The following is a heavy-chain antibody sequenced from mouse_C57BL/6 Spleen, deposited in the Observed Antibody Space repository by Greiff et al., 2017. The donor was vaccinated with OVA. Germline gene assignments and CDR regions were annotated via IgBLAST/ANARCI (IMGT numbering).Heavy chain of an antibody. CDR2: IDPSDSET. CDR3: ARYYYGSSYTAMDY. J-gene: IGHJ4*01. CDR1: GYTFTSYW. V-gene: IGHV1-52*01. D-gene: IGHD1-1*01. Sequence: QVQLQQPGAELVRPGSSVKLSCKASGYTFTSYWMHWVKQRPIQGLEWIGNIDPSDSETHYNQKFKDKATLTVDKSSSTAYMQLSSLTSEDSAVYYCARYYYGSSYTAMDYWGQGTSVTVSS.